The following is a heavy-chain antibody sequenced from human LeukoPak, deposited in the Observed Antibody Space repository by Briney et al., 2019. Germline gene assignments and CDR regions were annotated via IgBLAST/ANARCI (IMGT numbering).Heavy chain of an antibody. CDR2: IYYSGST. CDR3: ARPVLTTVTLFDY. Sequence: SQTLSLTCTVSGGSIFSYYWSWIRQPPGKGLEWMGYIYYSGSTNYNPSLKSRVTISVDTSKNQFSLRVSSVTAADTAVYYCARPVLTTVTLFDYWGQGTLVTVSS. J-gene: IGHJ4*02. CDR1: GGSIFSYY. D-gene: IGHD4-17*01. V-gene: IGHV4-59*08.